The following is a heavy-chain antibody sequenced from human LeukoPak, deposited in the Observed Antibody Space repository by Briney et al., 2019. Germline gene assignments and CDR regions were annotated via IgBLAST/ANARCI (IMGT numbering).Heavy chain of an antibody. Sequence: GGSLRLSCAASGFAFSGYSMNWVRQAPGKGLEWVSSITSSSTTIYYADSLKGRFTISRDNAENSLYLQMDSLRDEDAAVYYCARDKGTRGVFDYWGQGTLVTVSS. CDR1: GFAFSGYS. CDR2: ITSSSTTI. D-gene: IGHD1-14*01. CDR3: ARDKGTRGVFDY. V-gene: IGHV3-48*02. J-gene: IGHJ4*02.